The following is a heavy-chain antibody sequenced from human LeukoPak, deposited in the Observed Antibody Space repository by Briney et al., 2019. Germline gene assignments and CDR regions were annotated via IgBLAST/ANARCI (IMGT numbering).Heavy chain of an antibody. D-gene: IGHD3-10*01. CDR2: IYHSGST. CDR1: GGSISSSDYS. Sequence: PSQTQSLICAVSGGSISSSDYSWSWIRQPPGKGLEWIGYIYHSGSTYYNPSLKSRVTISVDTPKNQFSLKLSSVTAADTAVYYCAREVTVRGVIDDWGQGTLVTVSS. J-gene: IGHJ4*02. V-gene: IGHV4-30-2*01. CDR3: AREVTVRGVIDD.